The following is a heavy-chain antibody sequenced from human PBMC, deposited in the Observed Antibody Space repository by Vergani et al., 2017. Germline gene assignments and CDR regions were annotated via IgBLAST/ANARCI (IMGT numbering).Heavy chain of an antibody. J-gene: IGHJ4*02. V-gene: IGHV3-33*06. Sequence: QVQLVESGGGVVQPGRSLRLSCAASGFTFSSYGMHWVRQAPGKGLEWVAVIWYDGSNKYYADSVKGRFTISRDNSKNTLYLQMNSLRAEDTAVYYCAKSSWLFLVVFDYWGQGTLVTVSS. CDR3: AKSSWLFLVVFDY. D-gene: IGHD3-9*01. CDR2: IWYDGSNK. CDR1: GFTFSSYG.